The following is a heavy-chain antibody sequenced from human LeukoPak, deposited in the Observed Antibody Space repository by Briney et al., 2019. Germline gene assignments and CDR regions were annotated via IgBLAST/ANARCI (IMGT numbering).Heavy chain of an antibody. V-gene: IGHV3-30*18. CDR3: AKEKGIAAGREMVAFDI. J-gene: IGHJ3*02. CDR1: GFTFSSYG. D-gene: IGHD6-13*01. CDR2: ISYDGSNK. Sequence: GGSLRLSCAASGFTFSSYGMHWVRQAPGKGLEWVAVISYDGSNKYYVDSVKGRFTISRDNSKNTLYLQMNSLRAEDTAVYYCAKEKGIAAGREMVAFDIWGQGTMVTVSS.